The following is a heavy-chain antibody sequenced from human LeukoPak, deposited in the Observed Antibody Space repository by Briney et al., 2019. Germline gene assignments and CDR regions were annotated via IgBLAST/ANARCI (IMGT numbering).Heavy chain of an antibody. D-gene: IGHD3-16*01. CDR3: ARGGGLGV. CDR1: GFIFSNCG. V-gene: IGHV3-21*04. CDR2: ISASGSAT. Sequence: GGSLRLSCAASGFIFSNCGMNWVRQAPGKGLEWVAAISASGSATSYADSVRGRFTISRDNAKNSLYLQMSNLRAEDTAVYFCARGGGLGVWGQGATVTVSS. J-gene: IGHJ6*02.